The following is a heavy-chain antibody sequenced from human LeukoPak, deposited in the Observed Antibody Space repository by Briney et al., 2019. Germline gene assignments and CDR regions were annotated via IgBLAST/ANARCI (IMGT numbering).Heavy chain of an antibody. V-gene: IGHV4-34*01. CDR1: GGSFSGYS. D-gene: IGHD2-2*01. CDR2: INHSGST. CDR3: ATAFGGSSTSGGFDY. Sequence: PSETLSVTCAVYGGSFSGYSWSWIRQPPGKGLEWIGEINHSGSTNYNPSLKSRVTISVDTSKNQFSLKLSSVTAADTAVYYCATAFGGSSTSGGFDYWGQGTLVAVSS. J-gene: IGHJ4*02.